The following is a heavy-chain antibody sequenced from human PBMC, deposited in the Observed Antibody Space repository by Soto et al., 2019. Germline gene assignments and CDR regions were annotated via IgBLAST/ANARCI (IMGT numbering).Heavy chain of an antibody. CDR1: GFTFSSYA. J-gene: IGHJ3*02. CDR3: ATTPWGIVGATNAFDI. Sequence: GGSLRLSCAASGFTFSSYAMSWVRQAPGKGLEWVSAISGSGGSTYYADSVKGRFTISRDNSKNTLYLQMNSLRAEDTAVYYCATTPWGIVGATNAFDIWGQGTMVTVSS. CDR2: ISGSGGST. V-gene: IGHV3-23*01. D-gene: IGHD1-26*01.